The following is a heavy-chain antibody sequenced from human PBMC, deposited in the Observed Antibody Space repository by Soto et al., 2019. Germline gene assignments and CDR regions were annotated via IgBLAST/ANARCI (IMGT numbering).Heavy chain of an antibody. V-gene: IGHV4-4*02. J-gene: IGHJ4*02. D-gene: IGHD3-10*01. CDR3: ARQKGSRPSMGFDY. CDR1: GGSISTHNW. CDR2: IYHYGGT. Sequence: QVQLQESGPGLVEPSGTLSLTCGVSGGSISTHNWWSWVRQSPGRGLEWIGEIYHYGGTNYNPSRKSRVTMSVDKSKNQFPLDLTSATAADTAVHYFARQKGSRPSMGFDYWGQGTLVTVSS.